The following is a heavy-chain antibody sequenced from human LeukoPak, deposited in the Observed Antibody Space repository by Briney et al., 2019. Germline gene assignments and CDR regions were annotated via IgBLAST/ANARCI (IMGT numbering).Heavy chain of an antibody. V-gene: IGHV4-4*07. Sequence: SETLSLTCTVSGGSISSYYWSWIRQPAGKGLEWIGRIYTSGSTNYNPSLKSRVATSVDTSKNQFSLKLSSVTAADTAVYYCARGCGGDCYGAFDIWGQGTMVTVSS. CDR2: IYTSGST. D-gene: IGHD2-21*02. J-gene: IGHJ3*02. CDR3: ARGCGGDCYGAFDI. CDR1: GGSISSYY.